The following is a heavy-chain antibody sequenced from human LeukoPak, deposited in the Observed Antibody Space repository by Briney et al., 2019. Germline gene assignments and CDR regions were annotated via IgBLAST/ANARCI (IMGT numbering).Heavy chain of an antibody. CDR3: ARPSGSYPTDAFDI. V-gene: IGHV4-39*07. J-gene: IGHJ3*02. Sequence: SETLSLTCTVSGGSISSSSYYWGWLRQPPGKGLEWIGSIYYSGSTYYNPSLKSRVTISVDTSKNQFSLKLSSVTAADTAVYYCARPSGSYPTDAFDIWGQGTMVTVSS. CDR2: IYYSGST. D-gene: IGHD1-26*01. CDR1: GGSISSSSYY.